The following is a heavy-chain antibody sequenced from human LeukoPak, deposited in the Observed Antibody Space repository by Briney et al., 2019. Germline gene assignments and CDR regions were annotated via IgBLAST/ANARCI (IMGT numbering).Heavy chain of an antibody. CDR2: ISSSSYI. D-gene: IGHD3-22*01. V-gene: IGHV3-21*01. Sequence: GGSLRLSCAASGFTFSSYSMNWVRQAPGKGLEWVSSISSSSYIYYADSVKGRFTISRDNAKNSLYLQMNSLRAEDTAVYYCARDLNYYDSSGYYTWGQGTLVTVSS. CDR3: ARDLNYYDSSGYYT. J-gene: IGHJ5*02. CDR1: GFTFSSYS.